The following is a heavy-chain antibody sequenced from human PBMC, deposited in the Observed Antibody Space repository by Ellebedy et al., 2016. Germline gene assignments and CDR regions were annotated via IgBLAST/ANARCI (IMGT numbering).Heavy chain of an antibody. V-gene: IGHV4-61*02. CDR3: ARAGVRSGWNDY. CDR1: GGSISSGSYY. Sequence: SETLSLTXTVSGGSISSGSYYWSWIRQPAGKGLEWIGRIYTSGSTNYNPSLKSRVTISVDTSKNQFSLKLTSVTAADTALYYCARAGVRSGWNDYWGQGTLVTASS. D-gene: IGHD6-19*01. J-gene: IGHJ4*02. CDR2: IYTSGST.